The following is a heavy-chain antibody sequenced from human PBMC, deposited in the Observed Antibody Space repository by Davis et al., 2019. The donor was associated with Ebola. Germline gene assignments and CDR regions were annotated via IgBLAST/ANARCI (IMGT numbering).Heavy chain of an antibody. V-gene: IGHV4-34*01. CDR1: GGSFSGYY. D-gene: IGHD3-9*01. J-gene: IGHJ3*01. Sequence: SETLSLTCAVYGGSFSGYYWSWIRQSPGKGLEWIGEINHSGSTNYNPSLKSRVTISVDTSKNQFSLKLSSVTAADTAVYYCARGLGYFDWGRYWGQGTMVTVSS. CDR3: ARGLGYFDWGRY. CDR2: INHSGST.